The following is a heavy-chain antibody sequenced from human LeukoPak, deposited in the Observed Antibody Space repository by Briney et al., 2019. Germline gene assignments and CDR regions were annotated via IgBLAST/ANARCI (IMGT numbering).Heavy chain of an antibody. D-gene: IGHD6-19*01. CDR2: ISGSGGST. CDR3: AKDQGSSGWYAAVY. V-gene: IGHV3-23*01. CDR1: GFTFSSYA. J-gene: IGHJ4*02. Sequence: GGSLRLSCAASGFTFSSYAMSWVRQAPGKGLEWVSAISGSGGSTYYADSVKGRFTISRDNSKNTLYLQMNSLRAEDTAAYYCAKDQGSSGWYAAVYWGQGTLVTVSS.